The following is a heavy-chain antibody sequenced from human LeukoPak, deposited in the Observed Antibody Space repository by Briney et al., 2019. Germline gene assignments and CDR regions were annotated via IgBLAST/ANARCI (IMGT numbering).Heavy chain of an antibody. CDR2: LGTDGTYT. CDR1: GFNLRDYW. D-gene: IGHD4-11*01. J-gene: IGHJ5*02. V-gene: IGHV3-74*01. Sequence: PGGSLRLSCAASGFNLRDYWMHWVRHAPGKGLVWVSRLGTDGTYTNYADSVRGRFTISRDNAKNTLYLQMDSLRAEDTAFYYCVRDPSNSGNWFDLWGLGTLVTVSS. CDR3: VRDPSNSGNWFDL.